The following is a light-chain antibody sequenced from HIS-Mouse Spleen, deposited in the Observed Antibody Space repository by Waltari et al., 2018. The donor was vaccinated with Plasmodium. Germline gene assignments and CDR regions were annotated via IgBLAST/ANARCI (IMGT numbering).Light chain of an antibody. CDR1: QSVSSN. CDR2: GAS. CDR3: QQYNNWSFT. Sequence: EIVMTQSPATLSVLLGERATLSCRASQSVSSNVAWSQQKPGQAPRLLIYGASTRATGIPARFSGSGSGTEFTLTISSLQSEDFAVYYCQQYNNWSFTFGPGTKVDIK. J-gene: IGKJ3*01. V-gene: IGKV3-15*01.